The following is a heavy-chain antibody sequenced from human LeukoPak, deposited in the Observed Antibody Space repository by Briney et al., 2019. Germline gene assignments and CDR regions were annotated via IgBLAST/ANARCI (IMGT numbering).Heavy chain of an antibody. D-gene: IGHD3/OR15-3a*01. CDR1: GFTFDDYA. Sequence: GGSLRLSCAASGFTFDDYAMHWVRQAPGKGLEWVSGINWNSGSIGYADSVEGRFTISRDNAKNSLYLQMNSLRAEDTALYYCARAPGLIFFDYWGQGTLVTVSS. V-gene: IGHV3-9*01. J-gene: IGHJ4*02. CDR3: ARAPGLIFFDY. CDR2: INWNSGSI.